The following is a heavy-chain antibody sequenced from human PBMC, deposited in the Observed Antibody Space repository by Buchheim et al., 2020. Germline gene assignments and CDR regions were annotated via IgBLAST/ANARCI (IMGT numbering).Heavy chain of an antibody. Sequence: EVQLVESGGGLVQPGGSLRLSCAASGFTFSSYWMSWVRQAPGKGLEWVANIKQDGSEKYYVDSVKGRFTISRDNAKNSLYLQMNSLRAEDTAVYYCARIINRGYCSGGSCYNRIIFDYWGQGTL. CDR3: ARIINRGYCSGGSCYNRIIFDY. CDR2: IKQDGSEK. J-gene: IGHJ4*02. V-gene: IGHV3-7*01. D-gene: IGHD2-15*01. CDR1: GFTFSSYW.